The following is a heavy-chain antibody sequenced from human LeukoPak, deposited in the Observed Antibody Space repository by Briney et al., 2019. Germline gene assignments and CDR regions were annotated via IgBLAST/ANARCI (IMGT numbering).Heavy chain of an antibody. Sequence: QPGGSLRLSCAASGFTFSSYEMNWVRQAPGKGLEWVSYISSSGSTIYYADSVKGRFTISRDNAKNSLYLQMNSLRAEDTAVYYCARQVLLQDTGFDYWGQGTLVTVSS. V-gene: IGHV3-48*03. CDR3: ARQVLLQDTGFDY. CDR1: GFTFSSYE. D-gene: IGHD2-21*01. CDR2: ISSSGSTI. J-gene: IGHJ4*02.